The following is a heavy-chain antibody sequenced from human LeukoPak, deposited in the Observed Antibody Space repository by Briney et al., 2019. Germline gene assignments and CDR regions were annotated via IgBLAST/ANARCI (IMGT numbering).Heavy chain of an antibody. CDR1: GGTFSSYA. Sequence: SVKVSCKASGGTFSSYAISWVRQAPGQGLEWMGGIIPIFGTANYAQKFQGRVTITADESTSTAYMELSSLRSEDTAVYYCARDQYSSGWLNYYYYGMDVWGQGTTVTVS. CDR3: ARDQYSSGWLNYYYYGMDV. CDR2: IIPIFGTA. D-gene: IGHD6-19*01. V-gene: IGHV1-69*01. J-gene: IGHJ6*02.